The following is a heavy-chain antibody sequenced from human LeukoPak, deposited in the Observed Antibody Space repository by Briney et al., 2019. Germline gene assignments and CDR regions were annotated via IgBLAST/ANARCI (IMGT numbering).Heavy chain of an antibody. J-gene: IGHJ4*02. CDR3: AKMYSSGWHFDY. V-gene: IGHV3-23*01. CDR1: GFTFSSYA. Sequence: GGSLRLSCAASGFTFSSYAMSWVRQAPGKGLEWVLGIGGSGGSTYYADSVKGRFTISRDNSKNTLYLQMTSLRAEDTAVYYCAKMYSSGWHFDYWGQGTLVTVSS. CDR2: IGGSGGST. D-gene: IGHD6-19*01.